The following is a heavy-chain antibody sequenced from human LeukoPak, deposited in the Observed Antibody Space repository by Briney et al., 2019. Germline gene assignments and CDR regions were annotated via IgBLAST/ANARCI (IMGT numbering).Heavy chain of an antibody. CDR3: ASDILTGNYYYYGMDV. CDR2: IIPIFGTA. Sequence: ASAKVSCKASGGTFSSYAISWVRQAPGQGLEWMGGIIPIFGTANYAQKFQGRVTITADESTSTAYMELSSLRSEDTAVYYCASDILTGNYYYYGMDVWGKGTTVTVSS. D-gene: IGHD3-9*01. J-gene: IGHJ6*04. CDR1: GGTFSSYA. V-gene: IGHV1-69*13.